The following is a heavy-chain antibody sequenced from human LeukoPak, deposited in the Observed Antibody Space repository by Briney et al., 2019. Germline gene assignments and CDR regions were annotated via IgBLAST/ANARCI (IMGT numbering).Heavy chain of an antibody. CDR1: GFTFNKYS. CDR2: IKQDGSET. CDR3: ATTTRSSSWDY. Sequence: GGSLRLSCAASGFTFNKYSMCWVRQAPGKGLEWVANIKQDGSETNYVDSMKGRFTISRDNSRNSLYLQMNSLRAEDTAVYYCATTTRSSSWDYWGQGTLVTVSS. J-gene: IGHJ4*02. D-gene: IGHD2-2*01. V-gene: IGHV3-7*01.